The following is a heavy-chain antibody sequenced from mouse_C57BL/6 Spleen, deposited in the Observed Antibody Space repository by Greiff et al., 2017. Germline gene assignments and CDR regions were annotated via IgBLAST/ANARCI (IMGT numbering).Heavy chain of an antibody. J-gene: IGHJ4*01. V-gene: IGHV1-82*01. CDR1: GYAFSSSW. D-gene: IGHD4-1*01. Sequence: QVQLKQSGPELVKPGASVKISCQASGYAFSSSWMNWVKQRPGKGLEWIGRIYPGDGDTNYNGKFKGKATLTADKSSSTAYMQLSSLTSEDSAVYFCARSGTGGYYAMDYWGQGTSVTVAS. CDR3: ARSGTGGYYAMDY. CDR2: IYPGDGDT.